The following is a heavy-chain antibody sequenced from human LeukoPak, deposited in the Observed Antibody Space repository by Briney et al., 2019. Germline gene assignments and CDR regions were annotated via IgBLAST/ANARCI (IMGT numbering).Heavy chain of an antibody. V-gene: IGHV3-74*01. J-gene: IGHJ4*02. CDR3: AKGY. Sequence: PGGSLRLSCAASGFTFRSSWMHWVRQAPGRGLVWVSRISSDGSSTIYADSVKGRFTISRDNAKNTLYLQMNGLRAEDTAVYYCAKGYLGQGTLVTVSS. CDR1: GFTFRSSW. CDR2: ISSDGSST.